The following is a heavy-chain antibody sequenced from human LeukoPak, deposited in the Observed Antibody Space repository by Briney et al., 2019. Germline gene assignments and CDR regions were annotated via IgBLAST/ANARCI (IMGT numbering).Heavy chain of an antibody. V-gene: IGHV1-2*02. Sequence: GASVKVSCKASGYTFTGYYMHWVRQAPGQGLEWMGWINPNSGGTNYAQKFQGRVTMTRDTSISTAYMELSRLRSDDTAVYYCARETTDYYYYMDVWGKGTTVTVSS. J-gene: IGHJ6*03. D-gene: IGHD1-1*01. CDR1: GYTFTGYY. CDR3: ARETTDYYYYMDV. CDR2: INPNSGGT.